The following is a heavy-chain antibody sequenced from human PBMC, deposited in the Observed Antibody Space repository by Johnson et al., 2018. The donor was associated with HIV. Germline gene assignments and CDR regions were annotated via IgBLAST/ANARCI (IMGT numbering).Heavy chain of an antibody. CDR3: VRRFYDSSAFDI. CDR2: IKQDGSEK. D-gene: IGHD3-22*01. V-gene: IGHV3-7*03. Sequence: EVQLVESGGGLVQPGGSLRLACATSGFTVRTNYMNWVRQAPGKGLEWVANIKQDGSEKYYVDSVKGRFTISRDDSNNTLFLQMNSLTSEDTAVYYCVRRFYDSSAFDIWGQGTLVTVSS. J-gene: IGHJ3*02. CDR1: GFTVRTNY.